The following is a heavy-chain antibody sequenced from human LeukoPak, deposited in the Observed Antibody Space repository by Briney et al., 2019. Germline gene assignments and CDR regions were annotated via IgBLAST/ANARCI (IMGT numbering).Heavy chain of an antibody. CDR1: GGTFSRYA. CDR3: ARDHEVATIRYFDY. Sequence: GASVNVSCKASGGTFSRYAISLVRQAPGQGLEWMGGIIPIVGTATYAQKFQGRVTITADESTSTAYMELSRLRSEDTAFYYCARDHEVATIRYFDYWGQGTLVTVSS. CDR2: IIPIVGTA. D-gene: IGHD5-24*01. V-gene: IGHV1-69*01. J-gene: IGHJ4*02.